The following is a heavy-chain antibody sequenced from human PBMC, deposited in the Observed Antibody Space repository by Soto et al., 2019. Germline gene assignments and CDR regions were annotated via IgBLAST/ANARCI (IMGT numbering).Heavy chain of an antibody. CDR3: ACSQNYYDSSGLYAAFDI. D-gene: IGHD3-22*01. J-gene: IGHJ3*02. Sequence: GASVKVSCKASGYTFTSYAMHWVRQAPGQSLEWMGWINPNSGGTNYAQKFQGWVTMTRDTSISTAYMELSRLRSDDTAVYYCACSQNYYDSSGLYAAFDIWGQGTMIT. CDR1: GYTFTSYA. CDR2: INPNSGGT. V-gene: IGHV1-2*04.